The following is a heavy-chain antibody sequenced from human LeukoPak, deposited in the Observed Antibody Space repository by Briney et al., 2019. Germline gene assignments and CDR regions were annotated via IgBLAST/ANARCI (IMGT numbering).Heavy chain of an antibody. CDR2: IYYSGST. J-gene: IGHJ6*02. V-gene: IGHV4-59*12. CDR3: ARDTAMVHYYYYYGMDV. Sequence: PSETLSLTCTVSGGSISSYYWSWIRQPPGKGLEWIGYIYYSGSTNYNPSLKSRVTISVDTSKNQFSLKLSSVTAADTAVYYCARDTAMVHYYYYYGMDVWGQGTTVTVSS. CDR1: GGSISSYY. D-gene: IGHD5-18*01.